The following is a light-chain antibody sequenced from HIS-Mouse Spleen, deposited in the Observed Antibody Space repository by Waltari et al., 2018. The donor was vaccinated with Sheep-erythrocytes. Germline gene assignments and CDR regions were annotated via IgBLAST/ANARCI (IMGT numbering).Light chain of an antibody. CDR3: QQANSFPIA. CDR2: AAS. Sequence: DIQMTQSPSSVSASVGDRGTITCRASQGISSCLAWYQQKPGKAPKLLIYAASSLQSGVPSRFSGSGSGTDFTLTISSLQPEAFAPYYCQQANSFPIAFGQGTRLEIK. J-gene: IGKJ5*01. V-gene: IGKV1-12*01. CDR1: QGISSC.